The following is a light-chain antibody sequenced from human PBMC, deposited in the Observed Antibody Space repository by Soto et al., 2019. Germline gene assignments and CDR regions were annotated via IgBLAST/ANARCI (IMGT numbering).Light chain of an antibody. V-gene: IGLV1-40*01. CDR3: QSYDSSLNRV. J-gene: IGLJ1*01. Sequence: QSVLSQPPSVSGAPGQRITISCTGSSSNIGANYDVHWYRQVPGTAPKLLMSGDNNRPSGVADRFSGSKSGISASLAITRLQAEDEADYYCQSYDSSLNRVFGTGTKVTVL. CDR1: SSNIGANYD. CDR2: GDN.